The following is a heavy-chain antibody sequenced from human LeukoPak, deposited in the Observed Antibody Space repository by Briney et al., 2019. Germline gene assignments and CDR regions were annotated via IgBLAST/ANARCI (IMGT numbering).Heavy chain of an antibody. CDR2: ISGSDGTT. CDR1: GLTFRSYA. V-gene: IGHV3-23*01. J-gene: IGHJ5*02. D-gene: IGHD4-17*01. CDR3: AKDFWVYGDYDVNWFDP. Sequence: GGSLRLSCAASGLTFRSYAMSWVRPAPGKGLEWVSTISGSDGTTYYADSVEGRFTISRDNSKNTLYLQMNSLRAEDTAVYYCAKDFWVYGDYDVNWFDPWGQGTLVTVSS.